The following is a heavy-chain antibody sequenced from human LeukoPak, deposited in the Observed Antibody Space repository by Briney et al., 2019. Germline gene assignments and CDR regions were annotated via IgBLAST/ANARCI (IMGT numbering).Heavy chain of an antibody. Sequence: GGSLRLSCAASVFTFSSYAMSWVRQAPGKGLEWVSAISGSGGSTYYADSVKGRFTISRDNSKNTLYLQMNSLRAEDTAVYYCAKDPTVNYYGSGSYYISPHFDFWGQGTLVTVSS. CDR3: AKDPTVNYYGSGSYYISPHFDF. CDR1: VFTFSSYA. D-gene: IGHD3-10*01. J-gene: IGHJ4*02. V-gene: IGHV3-23*01. CDR2: ISGSGGST.